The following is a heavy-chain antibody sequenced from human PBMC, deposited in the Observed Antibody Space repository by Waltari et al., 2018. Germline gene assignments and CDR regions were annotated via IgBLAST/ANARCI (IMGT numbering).Heavy chain of an antibody. CDR2: ISGRGGRT. Sequence: VTLLESGGGLVQPGGSLRLSCPSSVFTFSSYAMPWVRQAPGKGLEWVAAISGRGGRTYYSDSVKGRFTISRDNSKNTLDLQMNILRAEDKAVYYCAKDGSGWYVDYWGQGTLVTVSS. CDR1: VFTFSSYA. V-gene: IGHV3-23*01. J-gene: IGHJ4*02. CDR3: AKDGSGWYVDY. D-gene: IGHD6-19*01.